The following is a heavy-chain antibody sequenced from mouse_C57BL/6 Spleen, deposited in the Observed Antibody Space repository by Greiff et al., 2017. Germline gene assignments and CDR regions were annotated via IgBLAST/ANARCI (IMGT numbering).Heavy chain of an antibody. CDR2: SRNKANDYTT. Sequence: DVMLVESGGGLVQSGRSLRLSCATSGFTFSDFYMEWVRQAPGKGLEWIAASRNKANDYTTEYSASVKGRFIVSRDTSQSILYLQMNALRAEDTAIYYCARDELGRGFAYWGQGTLVTVSA. D-gene: IGHD4-1*01. CDR1: GFTFSDFY. J-gene: IGHJ3*01. V-gene: IGHV7-1*01. CDR3: ARDELGRGFAY.